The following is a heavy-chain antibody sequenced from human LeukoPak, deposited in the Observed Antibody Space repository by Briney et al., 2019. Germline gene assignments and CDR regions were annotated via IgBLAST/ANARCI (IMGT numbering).Heavy chain of an antibody. CDR1: GGSISIGGYY. CDR3: ARVRHSGYFDY. CDR2: IYYSGST. D-gene: IGHD1-26*01. Sequence: SQTLSLTCTVSGGSISIGGYYWSWIRQHPGKGLEWIGYIYYSGSTYYNPSLKSRVTISVDTSKNQFSLKLSSVTAADTAVYYCARVRHSGYFDYWGQGTLVTVSS. V-gene: IGHV4-31*03. J-gene: IGHJ4*02.